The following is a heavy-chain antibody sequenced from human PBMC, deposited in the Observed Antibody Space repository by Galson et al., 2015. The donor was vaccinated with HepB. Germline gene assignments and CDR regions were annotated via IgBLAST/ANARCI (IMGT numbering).Heavy chain of an antibody. CDR1: GFSFSSFA. CDR2: ISKTGGTT. CDR3: AKDPGYYGSGKYRLMGYVQC. V-gene: IGHV3-23*01. D-gene: IGHD3-10*01. J-gene: IGHJ4*02. Sequence: SLRLSCAASGFSFSSFAMSWVRQAPGRGLEWVSSISKTGGTTYYADSVKGRFTISRDNSESTVYLQMNSLREEDTAVYYCAKDPGYYGSGKYRLMGYVQCWGQGTLVTVSS.